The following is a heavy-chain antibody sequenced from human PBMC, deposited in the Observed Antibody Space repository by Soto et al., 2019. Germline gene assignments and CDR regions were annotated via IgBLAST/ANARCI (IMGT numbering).Heavy chain of an antibody. J-gene: IGHJ4*02. CDR3: ARLYGSGSTRRVRIDY. D-gene: IGHD3-10*01. CDR2: INWNGGST. CDR1: GFTFSNYA. Sequence: GGSLRLSCAASGFTFSNYAMSWVRQAPGKGLEWVSGINWNGGSTGYADSVKGRFTISRDNAKNSLYLQMNSLRAEDTALYYCARLYGSGSTRRVRIDYWGQGTLVTVSS. V-gene: IGHV3-20*04.